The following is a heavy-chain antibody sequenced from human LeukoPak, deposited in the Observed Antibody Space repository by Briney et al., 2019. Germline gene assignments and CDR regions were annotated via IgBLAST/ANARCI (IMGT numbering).Heavy chain of an antibody. J-gene: IGHJ4*02. CDR2: IWYDGSNK. CDR3: ARGRGADYGGNSGYFDY. V-gene: IGHV3-33*01. Sequence: GKSLRLSCAASGFTFSGFGMHWVRQAPGKGLEWVAVIWYDGSNKYYADSVKGRFTISRDNSKNTLYVQMNSLRAEDTAVYYCARGRGADYGGNSGYFDYWGQGTLVTVSS. D-gene: IGHD4-23*01. CDR1: GFTFSGFG.